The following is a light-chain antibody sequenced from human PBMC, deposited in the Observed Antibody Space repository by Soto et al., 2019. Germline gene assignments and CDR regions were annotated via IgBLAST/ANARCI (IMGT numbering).Light chain of an antibody. CDR1: QTISKY. CDR3: QQSYSTPKWT. V-gene: IGKV1-39*01. Sequence: DIQMTQSPPSLSASVGDRVTITCRASQTISKYLSWYQQKPGKAPKVLVYLSSTLQRGVPSRFSGSGSGTEFTLTISSLQPEDFATYYCQQSYSTPKWTFGQGTKVEIK. CDR2: LSS. J-gene: IGKJ1*01.